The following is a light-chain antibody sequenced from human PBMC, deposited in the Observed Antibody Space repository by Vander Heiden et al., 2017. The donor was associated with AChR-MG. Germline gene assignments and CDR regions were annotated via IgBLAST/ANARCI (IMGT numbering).Light chain of an antibody. CDR1: QSVSSN. J-gene: IGKJ2*01. V-gene: IGKV3-15*01. Sequence: EIVMTQSPATLSVSPGESATLSCRASQSVSSNLAWYQQKPGQAPRLLIYGASTRATGIPARFSGSGSGTEFTLTISSLQSEDFAVYYCQQYNNWHPYTFGQGTKLEIK. CDR3: QQYNNWHPYT. CDR2: GAS.